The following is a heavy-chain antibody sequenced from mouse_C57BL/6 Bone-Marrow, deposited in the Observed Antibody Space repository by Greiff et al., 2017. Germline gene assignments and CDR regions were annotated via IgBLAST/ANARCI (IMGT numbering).Heavy chain of an antibody. Sequence: EVHLVESAGGLVKPGGSPILSCAASGSTFSDPGLHWVRQALEKGLARVPYLSSRRSTIFSADTAQGRFTISRDNAKNTLFLQMTSLRSEDTAMYYCARTLIATVVARAMDDWGQGGSVSV. J-gene: IGHJ4*01. CDR1: GSTFSDPG. CDR3: ARTLIATVVARAMDD. CDR2: LSSRRSTI. V-gene: IGHV5-17*01. D-gene: IGHD1-1*01.